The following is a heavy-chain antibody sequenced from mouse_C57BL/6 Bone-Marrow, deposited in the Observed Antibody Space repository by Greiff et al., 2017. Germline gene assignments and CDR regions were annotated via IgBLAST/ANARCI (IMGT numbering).Heavy chain of an antibody. CDR1: GFTFSSYG. CDR2: ISSGGSYT. D-gene: IGHD2-1*01. J-gene: IGHJ4*01. Sequence: EVKLVESGGDLVKPGGSLKLSCAASGFTFSSYGMSWVRQTPDKRLEWVATISSGGSYTYYPDSVKGRFTISRDNAKNTLYLQMSSMKSEDTAMYYSARGQVYYGNYGAMDYWGQGTSVTVSS. V-gene: IGHV5-6*01. CDR3: ARGQVYYGNYGAMDY.